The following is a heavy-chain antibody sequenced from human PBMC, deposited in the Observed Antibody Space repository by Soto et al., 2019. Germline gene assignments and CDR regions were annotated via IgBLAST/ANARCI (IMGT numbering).Heavy chain of an antibody. J-gene: IGHJ4*02. V-gene: IGHV3-23*01. D-gene: IGHD3-16*01. CDR2: IIASGGSS. Sequence: EVQLLESGGGLVQPGGSLRLSCAASGFTFSSHAMSWVRQAPGKGLEWVSVIIASGGSSYYAGSVKGRFTISRDNSKNTLYLHMSSLRAEDTAVYYCAKGGRVTDYWGQGTLVTVSS. CDR1: GFTFSSHA. CDR3: AKGGRVTDY.